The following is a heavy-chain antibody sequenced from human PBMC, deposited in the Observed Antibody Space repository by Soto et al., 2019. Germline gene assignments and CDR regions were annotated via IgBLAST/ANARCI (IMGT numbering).Heavy chain of an antibody. CDR3: ARGGPRGSSKGTLLNY. D-gene: IGHD1-26*01. Sequence: HPGGSLRLSCAASGFTFSNYAVTWVRQAPGKGLEWVSTISGSGGSTYYADSVKGRFTISRDNSKNTLYLQMNSLRAEDTAVYYCARGGPRGSSKGTLLNYYGQGTLVTVSS. V-gene: IGHV3-23*01. CDR2: ISGSGGST. J-gene: IGHJ4*02. CDR1: GFTFSNYA.